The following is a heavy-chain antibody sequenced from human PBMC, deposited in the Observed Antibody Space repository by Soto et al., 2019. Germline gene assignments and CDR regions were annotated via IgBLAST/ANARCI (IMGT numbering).Heavy chain of an antibody. CDR1: GYTFTSYA. J-gene: IGHJ5*02. CDR2: INAGNGNT. Sequence: ASVKVSCKASGYTFTSYAMHWVRQAPGHRLEWMGWINAGNGNTKYSQKLQGRVTITRDTSASTAYMELSSLRSEDTAVYYCAREITMVRGVISRTRTNSFDPWGQGTLVTVSS. V-gene: IGHV1-3*01. CDR3: AREITMVRGVISRTRTNSFDP. D-gene: IGHD3-10*01.